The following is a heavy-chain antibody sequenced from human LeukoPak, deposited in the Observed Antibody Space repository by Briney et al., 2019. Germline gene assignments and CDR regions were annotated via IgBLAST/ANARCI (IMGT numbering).Heavy chain of an antibody. CDR2: IYYSGST. D-gene: IGHD3-10*01. Sequence: SETLSLTCTVSGGSISSDYWSWIRQPPGKGLEWIGYIYYSGSTNYNPSLKSRVTMSLDTSKKQFSLKLSSVTAADTAVYYCARHGSGSYWFRFDPWGQGTLVTVSS. CDR3: ARHGSGSYWFRFDP. CDR1: GGSISSDY. V-gene: IGHV4-59*08. J-gene: IGHJ5*02.